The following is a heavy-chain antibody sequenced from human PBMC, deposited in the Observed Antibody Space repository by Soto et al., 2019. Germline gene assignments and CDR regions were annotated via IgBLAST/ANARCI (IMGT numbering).Heavy chain of an antibody. CDR2: VHHSGST. CDR3: ARGLRNYYFMTKVWRGAFDI. J-gene: IGHJ3*02. CDR1: GGSFSGYY. V-gene: IGHV4-34*01. Sequence: QVQLQQWGAGLLKPSETLSLTCAVYGGSFSGYYWSWIRQPPGKGLEWSGEVHHSGSTNYNPSLKSRVTISVDTAKNQFSLKLSSVTAADTAVYYCARGLRNYYFMTKVWRGAFDICGQGTMVTFSS. D-gene: IGHD1-26*01.